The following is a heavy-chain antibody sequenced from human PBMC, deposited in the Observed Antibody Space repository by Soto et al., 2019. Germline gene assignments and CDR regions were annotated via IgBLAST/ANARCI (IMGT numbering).Heavy chain of an antibody. V-gene: IGHV1-24*01. J-gene: IGHJ6*02. CDR1: GYTLTELS. CDR3: ATLMSTPYYYYYYGMDV. CDR2: FDPEDGET. Sequence: ASVKVSCKVSGYTLTELSMHWVRQAPRKGLEWMGGFDPEDGETIYAQKFQGRVTMTEDTSTDTAYMELSSLRSEDTAVYYCATLMSTPYYYYYYGMDVWGQGTTVTVSS. D-gene: IGHD1-1*01.